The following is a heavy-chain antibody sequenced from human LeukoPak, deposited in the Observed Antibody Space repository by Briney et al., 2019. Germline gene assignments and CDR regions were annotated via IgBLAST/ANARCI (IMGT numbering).Heavy chain of an antibody. D-gene: IGHD3-22*01. Sequence: SETLSLTCTVSGYSISSGYYWGWIRQPPGKGLEWIGSIYHSGSTYYNPSLKSRVTISVDTSKNQFSLKLSSVTAADTAVYYCARDDSSGYHPDDAFDTWGQGTMVTVSS. J-gene: IGHJ3*02. CDR3: ARDDSSGYHPDDAFDT. CDR2: IYHSGST. V-gene: IGHV4-38-2*02. CDR1: GYSISSGYY.